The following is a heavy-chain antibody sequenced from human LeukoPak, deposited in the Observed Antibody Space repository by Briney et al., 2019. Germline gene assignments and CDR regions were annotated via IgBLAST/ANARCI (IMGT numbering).Heavy chain of an antibody. V-gene: IGHV5-51*01. CDR1: GYSFTNYW. J-gene: IGHJ1*01. CDR3: ARRAPSDEYFQH. Sequence: GESLKISCKGSGYSFTNYWIGWVRHTPGRDLEWLGIIYPGDSDTRYSPSFQGQVIISADKSISTACLQWSSLKASDTAMYYCARRAPSDEYFQHWGQGTLVTVSS. CDR2: IYPGDSDT.